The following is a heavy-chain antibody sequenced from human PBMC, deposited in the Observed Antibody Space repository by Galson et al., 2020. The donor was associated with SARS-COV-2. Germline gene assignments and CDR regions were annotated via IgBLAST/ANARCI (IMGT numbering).Heavy chain of an antibody. J-gene: IGHJ4*01. V-gene: IGHV3-23*01. D-gene: IGHD3-22*01. CDR2: ISGSGGST. CDR3: AKVQRDYDSSGYPFAY. Sequence: GGSLRLSCAASGLTFSSYAMSWVRQAPGKGLEWVSAISGSGGSTYYAASVKGRFTISRDNSKNTLYLQMNSLRAEDTAVYYCAKVQRDYDSSGYPFAYWGQEPWSPSPQ. CDR1: GLTFSSYA.